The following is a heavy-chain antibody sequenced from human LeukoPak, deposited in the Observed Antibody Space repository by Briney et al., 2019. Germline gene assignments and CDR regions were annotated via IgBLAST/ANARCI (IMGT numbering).Heavy chain of an antibody. D-gene: IGHD2-2*01. V-gene: IGHV3-30-3*02. J-gene: IGHJ4*02. CDR1: GFTFSSYA. CDR3: AKIAGIVVVPAAPDY. CDR2: ISYDGSNK. Sequence: GGSLRLSCAASGFTFSSYAMSWVRQAPGKGLEWVAVISYDGSNKYYADSVKGRFTISRDNSKNTLYLQMNSLRAEDTAVYYCAKIAGIVVVPAAPDYWGQGTLVTVSS.